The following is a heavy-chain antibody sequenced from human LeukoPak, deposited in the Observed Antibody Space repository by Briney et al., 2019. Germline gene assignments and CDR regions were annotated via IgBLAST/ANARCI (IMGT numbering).Heavy chain of an antibody. V-gene: IGHV4-59*01. J-gene: IGHJ4*02. CDR1: GDSISRSY. CDR3: ARDRGDYDSSGYYGYFDY. CDR2: ISYSGRT. D-gene: IGHD3-22*01. Sequence: PSETLSLNCSVSGDSISRSYWSWIRQAPGKGLEWIGYISYSGRTKYHPSLKSRVTISLDTSNNQISLKLSSVTAADTAVYYCARDRGDYDSSGYYGYFDYWGQGALVTVSS.